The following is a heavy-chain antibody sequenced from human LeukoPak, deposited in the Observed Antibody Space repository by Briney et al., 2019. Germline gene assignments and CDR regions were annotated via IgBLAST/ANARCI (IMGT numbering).Heavy chain of an antibody. Sequence: PGGSLRLSCVASGFTFSRYCMNWVRQAPGKGLEWVANIKQDGSEKYYVDSVKGRFTISRDNAKNSIYLQMNSLRAEDTALYYCTRGGILTGYNFDNWGQGTQVTVSS. V-gene: IGHV3-7*04. D-gene: IGHD3-9*01. J-gene: IGHJ4*02. CDR2: IKQDGSEK. CDR3: TRGGILTGYNFDN. CDR1: GFTFSRYC.